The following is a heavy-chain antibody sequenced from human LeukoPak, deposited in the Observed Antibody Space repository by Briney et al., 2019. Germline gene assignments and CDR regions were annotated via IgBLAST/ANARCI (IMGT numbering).Heavy chain of an antibody. J-gene: IGHJ5*02. CDR2: IIPIFGTA. CDR1: GYTFTSYA. D-gene: IGHD2-2*01. Sequence: ASVKVSCKASGYTFTSYAMNWVRQAPGQGLEWMGGIIPIFGTANYAQKFQGRVTITAHESTSTAYMELSSLRSEDAAVYYCARPHIVVVPAASGSPFLYNWFDPWGQGTLVTVSS. V-gene: IGHV1-69*13. CDR3: ARPHIVVVPAASGSPFLYNWFDP.